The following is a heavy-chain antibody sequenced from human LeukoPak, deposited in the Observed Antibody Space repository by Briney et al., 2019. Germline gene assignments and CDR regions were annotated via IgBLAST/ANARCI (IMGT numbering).Heavy chain of an antibody. CDR3: ARREGIEAAGTDY. Sequence: RPSETLSLTCAVYGGSISGYYWSWIRQTPGKGLEWIGEINHGGSTNYNPSLKSRVTISVATSKKQFSLKLYSVAAADTAVYYCARREGIEAAGTDYWGQGTLVTVSS. CDR2: INHGGST. CDR1: GGSISGYY. J-gene: IGHJ4*02. V-gene: IGHV4-34*01. D-gene: IGHD6-13*01.